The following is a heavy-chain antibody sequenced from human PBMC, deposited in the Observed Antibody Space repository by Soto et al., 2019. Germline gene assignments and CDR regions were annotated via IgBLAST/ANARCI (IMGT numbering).Heavy chain of an antibody. D-gene: IGHD2-21*02. CDR3: AHSRCGGDCLRSYSSHYYYGMDV. V-gene: IGHV2-5*02. Sequence: QITLKESGPTLVKPTQTLTLTCTFSGFSLSTGGVGVGWIRQPPGKALEWLALIYWDDDKRYSPSLKSRVTVTKDTSKNQVVLTMTNMDPVDTATYYCAHSRCGGDCLRSYSSHYYYGMDVWGQGTTVTLSS. CDR2: IYWDDDK. J-gene: IGHJ6*02. CDR1: GFSLSTGGVG.